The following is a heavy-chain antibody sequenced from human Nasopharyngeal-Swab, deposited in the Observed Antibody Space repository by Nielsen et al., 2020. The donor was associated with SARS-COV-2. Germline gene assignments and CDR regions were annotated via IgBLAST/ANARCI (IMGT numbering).Heavy chain of an antibody. CDR3: AKEECTGISCIRGFDY. Sequence: GESLKISCAASGFIFSNYAMQWVRQAPGKGLEWVAFLRYDESNKRYADSVKGRFTISRDNSKNALSLEMNSLRAEETAVYYCAKEECTGISCIRGFDYWGQGTLVTVSS. CDR1: GFIFSNYA. J-gene: IGHJ4*02. CDR2: LRYDESNK. D-gene: IGHD2-2*01. V-gene: IGHV3-30*02.